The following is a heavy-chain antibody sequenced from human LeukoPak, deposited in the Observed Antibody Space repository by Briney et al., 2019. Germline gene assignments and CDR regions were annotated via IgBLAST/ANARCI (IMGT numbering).Heavy chain of an antibody. V-gene: IGHV4-59*01. D-gene: IGHD5-18*01. CDR3: ARVGYSSLTYYYYYYMDV. Sequence: SETLSLTYTVSGGSISSYYCSWIRQPPGKGLEWIGYIYYSGSTNYNPSLKSRVTISVDTSKNQFSLKLSSVTAADTAVYYCARVGYSSLTYYYYYYMDVWGKGTTVTVSS. CDR1: GGSISSYY. J-gene: IGHJ6*03. CDR2: IYYSGST.